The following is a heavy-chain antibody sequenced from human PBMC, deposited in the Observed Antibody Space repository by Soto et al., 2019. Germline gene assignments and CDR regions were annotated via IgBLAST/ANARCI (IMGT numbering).Heavy chain of an antibody. V-gene: IGHV4-31*03. D-gene: IGHD2-21*02. CDR1: GGSISSGGYY. Sequence: QVQLQESGPGLVKPSQTLSLTCTVSGGSISSGGYYWSWIRQHPGKGLEWIGYIYYSGSTYYNPSLKSXXTXSXXTSKNQFSLKLSSVTAADTAVYYCARVARGVTLDYWGQGTLVTVSS. J-gene: IGHJ4*02. CDR2: IYYSGST. CDR3: ARVARGVTLDY.